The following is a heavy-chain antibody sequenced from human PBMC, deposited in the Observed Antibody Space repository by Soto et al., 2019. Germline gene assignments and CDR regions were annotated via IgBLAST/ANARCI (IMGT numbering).Heavy chain of an antibody. CDR2: IRSKANDYAT. V-gene: IGHV3-73*02. CDR3: LPGIKVAGPDY. D-gene: IGHD6-19*01. J-gene: IGHJ4*02. Sequence: EVQLVESGGGLVQPGGSLKLSCAASGFMFSGSAMHWVRQASGKGLEWVGRIRSKANDYATAYNGSVKGRFIISRDDSKNTAYLQMNSVSTEDTAVDDCLPGIKVAGPDYWGQGTLVTVSS. CDR1: GFMFSGSA.